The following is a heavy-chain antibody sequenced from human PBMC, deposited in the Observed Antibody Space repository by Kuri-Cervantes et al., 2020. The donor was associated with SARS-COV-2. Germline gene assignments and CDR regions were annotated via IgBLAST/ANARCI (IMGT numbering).Heavy chain of an antibody. Sequence: GGSLRLSCAASGFTFSSYSMNWVRQAPGKGLEWVSSISSSSSYIYYADSVKGRFTISRDNAKNSLYPQMNSLRAEDTAVYYCARAAVDSLYYYYMDVWGKGTTVTVSS. CDR1: GFTFSSYS. CDR2: ISSSSSYI. J-gene: IGHJ6*03. D-gene: IGHD3/OR15-3a*01. CDR3: ARAAVDSLYYYYMDV. V-gene: IGHV3-21*01.